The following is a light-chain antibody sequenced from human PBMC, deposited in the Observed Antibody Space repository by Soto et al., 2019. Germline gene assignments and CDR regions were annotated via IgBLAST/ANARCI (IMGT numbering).Light chain of an antibody. Sequence: DIQMTQSPSTLSASGGERVTITCRASQSISSWLAWYQQKPGKAPKLLIYDASSLESGVPSRFSGSGSGTEFTLTISSLQPDDFATYYCQQYNSYSYTFGQGTKVDI. CDR2: DAS. CDR1: QSISSW. V-gene: IGKV1-5*01. J-gene: IGKJ2*01. CDR3: QQYNSYSYT.